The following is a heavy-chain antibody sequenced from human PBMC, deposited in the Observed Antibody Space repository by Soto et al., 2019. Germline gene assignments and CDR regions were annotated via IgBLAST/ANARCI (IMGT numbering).Heavy chain of an antibody. V-gene: IGHV3-15*01. CDR2: IKSKNDGVTT. CDR3: PSENENKNAF. J-gene: IGHJ4*02. CDR1: GFTFSNAW. Sequence: EVQLVESGGGLVKPGGSLRLSCAASGFTFSNAWMSWVRQAPGKGLEWVGRIKSKNDGVTTDYAAPVKGRFTISRDDSKNTLYLQMNSMKTEDTAVYYCPSENENKNAFCGQGTLVTVSS. D-gene: IGHD1-1*01.